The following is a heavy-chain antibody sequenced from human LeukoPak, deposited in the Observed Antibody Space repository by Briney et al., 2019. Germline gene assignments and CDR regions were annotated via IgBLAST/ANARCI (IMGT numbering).Heavy chain of an antibody. CDR1: GYTFTNYD. J-gene: IGHJ4*02. D-gene: IGHD3-10*01. V-gene: IGHV1-8*01. CDR3: AREPRRFGD. CDR2: MNPNSGIT. Sequence: GASVKVSCKTSGYTFTNYDVNWVRQATGQGLEWMGYMNPNSGITGFAQKFQGRITMTWDTSISTAYMELSSLRSEDTAVYYCAREPRRFGDWGQGTLITVSS.